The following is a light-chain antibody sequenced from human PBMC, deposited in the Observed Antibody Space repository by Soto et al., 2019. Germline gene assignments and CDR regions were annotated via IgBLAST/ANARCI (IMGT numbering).Light chain of an antibody. V-gene: IGLV1-44*01. Sequence: HFMLTQPPSASATPGQTVTISCSGRYSNIGSNFVSWYQRLPGTAPKLLIYSINQRPSGVPDRFSGSKSGTSASLTISGLQSEDEADYFCSSWDDSLDGPVFGGGTKVTVL. CDR2: SIN. CDR1: YSNIGSNF. J-gene: IGLJ3*02. CDR3: SSWDDSLDGPV.